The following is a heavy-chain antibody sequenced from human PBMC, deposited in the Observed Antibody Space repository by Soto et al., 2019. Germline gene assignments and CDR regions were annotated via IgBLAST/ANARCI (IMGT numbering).Heavy chain of an antibody. Sequence: QVQLQQWGAGLLKPSETLSLTCAVYGGSFSGYYWSWIRQPPGKGLEWIGEINHSGSTNYNPSLKSRVTISVDTSKNQFSLKLSSVTAADTAVYSCARVRGSGSYWGYYFDYWGQGTLVTVSS. CDR3: ARVRGSGSYWGYYFDY. V-gene: IGHV4-34*01. J-gene: IGHJ4*02. D-gene: IGHD3-10*01. CDR2: INHSGST. CDR1: GGSFSGYY.